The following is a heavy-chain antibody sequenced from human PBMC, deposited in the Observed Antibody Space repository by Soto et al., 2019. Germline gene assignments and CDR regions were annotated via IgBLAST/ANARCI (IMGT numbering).Heavy chain of an antibody. V-gene: IGHV3-30-3*01. Sequence: LRLSCAASGFTFSSYAMHWVRQAPGKGLEWVAVISYDGSNKYYADSVKGRFTISRDNSKNTLYLQMNSLRAEDTAVYYCASREGGSYNWFDPWGQGTLVTVSS. CDR3: ASREGGSYNWFDP. J-gene: IGHJ5*02. D-gene: IGHD5-12*01. CDR1: GFTFSSYA. CDR2: ISYDGSNK.